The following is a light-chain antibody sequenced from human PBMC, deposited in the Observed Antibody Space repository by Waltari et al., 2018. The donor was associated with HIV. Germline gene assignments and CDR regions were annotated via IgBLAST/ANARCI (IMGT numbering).Light chain of an antibody. V-gene: IGLV3-19*01. CDR3: NSRDSSGNHYV. CDR1: SLRSYY. J-gene: IGLJ1*01. CDR2: GKN. Sequence: SSELTQDPAVSVALGQTVRITCQGDSLRSYYASWYQQKPGQAPVLVIYGKNNRPSGIPERFSGASSVNTASLTITGAQAEDEADYYCNSRDSSGNHYVFGTGTKVTVL.